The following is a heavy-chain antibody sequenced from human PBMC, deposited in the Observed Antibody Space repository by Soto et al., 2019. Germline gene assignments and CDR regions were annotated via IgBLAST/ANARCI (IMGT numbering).Heavy chain of an antibody. J-gene: IGHJ5*02. Sequence: SVKLSCKASGGTFSSYAISWVRDAPGQGLEWMGGIIPIFGTANYAQKFQGRVTITADESTSTAYMELSSLRSEDTAVYYCARDWDYYDSSGPYPNWFDPWGQGTLVTVSS. V-gene: IGHV1-69*13. CDR3: ARDWDYYDSSGPYPNWFDP. CDR1: GGTFSSYA. CDR2: IIPIFGTA. D-gene: IGHD3-22*01.